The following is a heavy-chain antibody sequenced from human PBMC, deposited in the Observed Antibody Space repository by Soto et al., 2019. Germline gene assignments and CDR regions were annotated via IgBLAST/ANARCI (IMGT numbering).Heavy chain of an antibody. D-gene: IGHD3-3*01. CDR1: GFTFSSYG. V-gene: IGHV3-30*18. CDR2: ISYDGSNK. J-gene: IGHJ6*02. CDR3: AKEVWSGPMDV. Sequence: QVQLVESGGGVVQPGRSLRLSCAASGFTFSSYGMYWVRQAPGKGLEWVAVISYDGSNKYYADSVKGRFTISRDNSKNTVYLQMNSLRAEDTDVYYCAKEVWSGPMDVWGQGTTVTVSS.